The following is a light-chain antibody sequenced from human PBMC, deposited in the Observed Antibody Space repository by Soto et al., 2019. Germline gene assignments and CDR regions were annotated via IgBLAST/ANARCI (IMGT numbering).Light chain of an antibody. J-gene: IGKJ5*01. CDR2: GAS. CDR3: QQRSNWPPIT. V-gene: IGKV3-15*01. Sequence: EIVMTQSPVILSLSPGERATLSCRASQGVSTSLAWYQHRPGQTPRLLIYGASTRATGIPARFSGSGSGTEFTLTISSLQSEDFAVYYCQQRSNWPPITFGQGTRLEIK. CDR1: QGVSTS.